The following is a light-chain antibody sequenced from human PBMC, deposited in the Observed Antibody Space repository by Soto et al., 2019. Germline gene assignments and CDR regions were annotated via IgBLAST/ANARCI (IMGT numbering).Light chain of an antibody. CDR2: RND. Sequence: QSVLTQPPTASGTPGQRVTISCSGSRSNIGSNYVYWYQQVPGTAPKLLIYRNDQRPSGVPDRFSGSKSGTSASLAISGLRSEDEADYYCVAWDDSLSGGVFGGGTHLTVL. V-gene: IGLV1-47*01. CDR1: RSNIGSNY. J-gene: IGLJ7*01. CDR3: VAWDDSLSGGV.